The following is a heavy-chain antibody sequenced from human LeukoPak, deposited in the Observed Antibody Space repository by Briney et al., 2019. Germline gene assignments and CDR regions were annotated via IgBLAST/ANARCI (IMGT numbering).Heavy chain of an antibody. CDR1: GGTFSSYA. D-gene: IGHD2-21*02. CDR3: ARDPQFVTATPTYYFDY. J-gene: IGHJ4*02. V-gene: IGHV1-69*06. CDR2: TIPIFGTA. Sequence: GASVKVSCKASGGTFSSYAISWVRQAPGQGLEWMGGTIPIFGTANYAQKFQGRVTITADKSTSTAYMELSSLRSEDTAVYYCARDPQFVTATPTYYFDYWGQGTLVTVSS.